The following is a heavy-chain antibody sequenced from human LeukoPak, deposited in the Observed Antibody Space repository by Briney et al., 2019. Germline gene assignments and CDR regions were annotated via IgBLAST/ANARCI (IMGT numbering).Heavy chain of an antibody. Sequence: GGSLRLSCAASGFTFSSCSMSWVRQAPGKGLEWVSYITSTSSTVYYADSVKGRFTVSRDNAKNSLYLQMNSLRDEDTAMFYCARVGDGYSVNYFDFWGQGTLVTVSS. CDR3: ARVGDGYSVNYFDF. D-gene: IGHD5-24*01. CDR1: GFTFSSCS. V-gene: IGHV3-48*02. CDR2: ITSTSSTV. J-gene: IGHJ4*02.